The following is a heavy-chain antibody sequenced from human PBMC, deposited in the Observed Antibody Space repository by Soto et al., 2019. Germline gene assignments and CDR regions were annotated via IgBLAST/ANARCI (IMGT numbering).Heavy chain of an antibody. D-gene: IGHD1-1*01. J-gene: IGHJ4*02. V-gene: IGHV3-33*06. Sequence: QVRLAQSGGGVVQPGRSLTLSCAASGYSITNNGMHWVRQAPGKGLEWVALIWAHGTEQYYADSVKGRFPVSRGTSTNTVYLQMNSLRAEDTARYYCGKDISSGSIDYWGQGTLVTVSS. CDR1: GYSITNNG. CDR3: GKDISSGSIDY. CDR2: IWAHGTEQ.